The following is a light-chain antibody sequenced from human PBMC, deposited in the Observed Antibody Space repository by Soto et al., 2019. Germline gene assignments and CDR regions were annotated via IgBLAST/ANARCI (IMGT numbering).Light chain of an antibody. CDR1: QGISTY. CDR3: LQDINCPWT. Sequence: IQMTQSPSSLSASVGDRVTITCRASQGISTYLNWYQQKPGKPPKVLIYGASNLQSGVPPRFSGSGSGTDFTLAISSLQPEDSATYYCLQDINCPWTFGQGTKVDIK. CDR2: GAS. V-gene: IGKV1-6*01. J-gene: IGKJ1*01.